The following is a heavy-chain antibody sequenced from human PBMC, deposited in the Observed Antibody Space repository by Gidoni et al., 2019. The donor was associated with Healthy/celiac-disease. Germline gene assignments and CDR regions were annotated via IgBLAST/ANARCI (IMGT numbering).Heavy chain of an antibody. J-gene: IGHJ4*02. CDR3: ARGGFGYYYDSSGYYPLDY. Sequence: QGQLQQWGAGLLKPSETLSLTCAVYGGSFRGYYWSWIRQPPGKGLEWIGEINHSGSTNYPPSLKSRVTISVDTSKNQFSLKLSSVTAADTAVYYCARGGFGYYYDSSGYYPLDYWGQGTLVTVSS. CDR2: INHSGST. D-gene: IGHD3-22*01. CDR1: GGSFRGYY. V-gene: IGHV4-34*01.